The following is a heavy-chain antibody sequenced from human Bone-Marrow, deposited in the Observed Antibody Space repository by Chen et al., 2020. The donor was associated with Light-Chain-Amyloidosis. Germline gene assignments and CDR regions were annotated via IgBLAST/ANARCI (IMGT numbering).Heavy chain of an antibody. D-gene: IGHD3-3*01. CDR2: FDPEDGET. Sequence: QVQLVQSGAEVKKPGASVKVSCKVSGYTLTTLSMNWVRQAPGKGLEWMGGFDPEDGETIYAQKFQGRVTMTEDTSTDTAYMELSSLRSEDTAVYYCATLNTQPPEYMEWLLFSYWGQGTLVTVSS. J-gene: IGHJ4*02. V-gene: IGHV1-24*01. CDR3: ATLNTQPPEYMEWLLFSY. CDR1: GYTLTTLS.